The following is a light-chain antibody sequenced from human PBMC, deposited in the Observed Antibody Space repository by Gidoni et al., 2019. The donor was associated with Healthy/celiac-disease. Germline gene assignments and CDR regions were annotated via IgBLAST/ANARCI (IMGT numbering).Light chain of an antibody. V-gene: IGLV2-23*01. CDR2: EGS. J-gene: IGLJ2*01. Sequence: QSPLTQPASVSGSPGPSLTITFTGTSSGVGCYNLVSWYQQHPGKAPKLMIYEGSKRPSGVSNSFSGAKSGNTASLTISGRQDEDEADYYCCSYEGSSTGVVFGGGTKLTVL. CDR1: SSGVGCYNL. CDR3: CSYEGSSTGVV.